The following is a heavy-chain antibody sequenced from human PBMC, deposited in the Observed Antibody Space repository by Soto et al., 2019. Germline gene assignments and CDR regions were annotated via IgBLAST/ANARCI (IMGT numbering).Heavy chain of an antibody. CDR2: IRNDGDNI. CDR1: GFTLRTHG. D-gene: IGHD7-27*01. J-gene: IGHJ5*02. Sequence: QVHLVESGGGVAQPGGSLRLSCEVSGFTLRTHGIHWVRQAPGKGLEWVALIRNDGDNIYYADAMKGRFILSRDKRKNTVHMQLTSQRVDDTAKYFCTRENGDWGRFDPWGQGTLVTVSS. CDR3: TRENGDWGRFDP. V-gene: IGHV3-33*01.